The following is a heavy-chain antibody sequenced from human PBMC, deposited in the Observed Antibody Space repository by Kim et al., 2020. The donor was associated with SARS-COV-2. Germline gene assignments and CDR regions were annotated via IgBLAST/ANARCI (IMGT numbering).Heavy chain of an antibody. CDR1: GGSFSGYY. V-gene: IGHV4-34*01. CDR3: ARGPVVVPAASQFPFDY. CDR2: INHSGST. D-gene: IGHD2-2*01. J-gene: IGHJ4*02. Sequence: SETLSLTCAVYGGSFSGYYWSWIRQPPGKGLEWIGEINHSGSTNYNPSLKSRVTISVDTSKNQFSLKLSSVTAADTAVYYCARGPVVVPAASQFPFDYWGQGTLVTVSS.